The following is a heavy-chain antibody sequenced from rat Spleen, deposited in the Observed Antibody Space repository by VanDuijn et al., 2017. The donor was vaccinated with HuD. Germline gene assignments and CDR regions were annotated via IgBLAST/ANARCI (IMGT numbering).Heavy chain of an antibody. Sequence: EVQLVESGGGLVQPGRSLKLSCAASGFTFSNYYMAWVRQAPTKGLEWVASISPSGGNTYYPDSVKGRFTISRDNARSIQSLQMDSLRSEDTATYYCATGSSGWFAYCGQGTLVTVSS. D-gene: IGHD1-2*01. V-gene: IGHV5S23*01. CDR2: ISPSGGNT. CDR3: ATGSSGWFAY. J-gene: IGHJ3*01. CDR1: GFTFSNYY.